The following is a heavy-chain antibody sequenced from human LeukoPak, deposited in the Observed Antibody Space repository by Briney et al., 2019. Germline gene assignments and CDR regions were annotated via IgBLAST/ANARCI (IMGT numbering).Heavy chain of an antibody. D-gene: IGHD3-3*01. Sequence: SETLSLTCTVSGGSISSSSYYWGWIRQPPGKGLEWIASISYSGSTYYNPSLKSRVTISVDTSKNQFSLKLSSVTAADTAVYYCASRRAYYDFWSGYYGDYWGQGTLVTVSS. V-gene: IGHV4-39*01. CDR1: GGSISSSSYY. J-gene: IGHJ4*02. CDR3: ASRRAYYDFWSGYYGDY. CDR2: ISYSGST.